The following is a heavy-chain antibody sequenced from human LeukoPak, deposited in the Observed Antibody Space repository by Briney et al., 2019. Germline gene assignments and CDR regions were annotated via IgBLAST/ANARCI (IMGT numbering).Heavy chain of an antibody. CDR3: VRGGGLDV. Sequence: GGSLRLSCAASGFTFSSYWMNWARQAPGKGLEWVASRNNNGNVNYYVDSVKGRFTISRDNAKNSLYLQMSNLRAEDTAVYFCVRGGGLDVWGQGATVTVSS. D-gene: IGHD3-16*01. V-gene: IGHV3-7*03. CDR2: RNNNGNVN. CDR1: GFTFSSYW. J-gene: IGHJ6*02.